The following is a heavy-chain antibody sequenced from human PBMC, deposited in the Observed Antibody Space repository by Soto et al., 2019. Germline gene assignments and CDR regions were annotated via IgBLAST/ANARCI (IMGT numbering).Heavy chain of an antibody. J-gene: IGHJ4*02. CDR3: ARTGELRLDS. D-gene: IGHD1-7*01. CDR2: ISAYSGKT. Sequence: QVHLVQSGAEVKKPGASVRVSCKASGSTFRNYGISWVRQAPGQGLEWMGWISAYSGKTNYAQSLQVRVTMTTDTSTNTAYMELRSLTSDDTAVYYCARTGELRLDSWGQGTLVTVSS. CDR1: GSTFRNYG. V-gene: IGHV1-18*01.